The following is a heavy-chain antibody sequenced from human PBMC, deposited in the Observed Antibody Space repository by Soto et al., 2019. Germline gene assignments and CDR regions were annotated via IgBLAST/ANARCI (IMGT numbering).Heavy chain of an antibody. CDR3: ARGFRRQLDRNFDY. CDR2: INHSGST. Sequence: TSETLSLTCAVYGGSFSGYYWSWIRQPPGKGLEWIGEINHSGSTNYNPSLKSRVTISVDTSKNQFSLKLSSVTAADTAVYYCARGFRRQLDRNFDYWGQGTLVTVSS. J-gene: IGHJ4*02. V-gene: IGHV4-34*01. D-gene: IGHD6-13*01. CDR1: GGSFSGYY.